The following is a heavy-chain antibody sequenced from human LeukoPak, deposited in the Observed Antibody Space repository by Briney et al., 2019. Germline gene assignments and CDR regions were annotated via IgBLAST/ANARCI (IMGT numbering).Heavy chain of an antibody. CDR3: ARAHYVYFDY. CDR2: IYYSGSS. CDR1: GGSISSYY. V-gene: IGHV4-59*01. Sequence: PSETLSLTCTVSGGSISSYYWSWIRQPPGKGLEWIGYIYYSGSSNYNPSLKSRVTISADTTKNQFSLKLSSVTAADTAIYYCARAHYVYFDYWGQGTLVTVSS. J-gene: IGHJ4*02. D-gene: IGHD3-10*02.